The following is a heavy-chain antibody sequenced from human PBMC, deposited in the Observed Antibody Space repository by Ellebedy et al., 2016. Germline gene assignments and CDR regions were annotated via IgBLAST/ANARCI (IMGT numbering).Heavy chain of an antibody. D-gene: IGHD4-17*01. Sequence: GGSLRLSCAASGFTFSSYSMHWVRQAPGKGLEYVSAITGDGGYTYYANSVKGRFTISRDNSKNTLYLQMGSLRTEDTAVYYCARDLYGDYDLTYYFDYWGQGTLVTVSS. CDR2: ITGDGGYT. CDR1: GFTFSSYS. J-gene: IGHJ4*02. V-gene: IGHV3-64*01. CDR3: ARDLYGDYDLTYYFDY.